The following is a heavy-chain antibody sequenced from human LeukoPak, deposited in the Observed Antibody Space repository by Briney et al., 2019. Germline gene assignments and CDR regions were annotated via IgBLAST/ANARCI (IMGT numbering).Heavy chain of an antibody. CDR1: GFTFDDYA. J-gene: IGHJ4*02. D-gene: IGHD3-22*01. Sequence: GRSLRLSCAASGFTFDDYAMHWVRQAPGKGLEWVSGISWNSGSIGYADSVKGRFTISRDNAKNSLYLQMNSLRAEDTALYYCAKDLPHYYDSSGYFDYWGQGTLVTVSS. CDR3: AKDLPHYYDSSGYFDY. CDR2: ISWNSGSI. V-gene: IGHV3-9*01.